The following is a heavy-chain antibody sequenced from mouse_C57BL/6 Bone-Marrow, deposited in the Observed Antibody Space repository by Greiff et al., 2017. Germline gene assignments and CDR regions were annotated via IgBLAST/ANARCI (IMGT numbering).Heavy chain of an antibody. V-gene: IGHV2-6-1*01. CDR2: IWSDGST. J-gene: IGHJ4*01. CDR1: GFSLTSYG. Sequence: VKLVESGPGLVAPSQSLSITCTVSGFSLTSYGVHWVRQPPGKGLEWLVVIWSDGSTTYNSALKSRLSISKDNSKSQVFLKMNRLQTDDTAMYYCARHDPLSTVVAPDAMDYWGQGTSVTVSS. D-gene: IGHD1-1*01. CDR3: ARHDPLSTVVAPDAMDY.